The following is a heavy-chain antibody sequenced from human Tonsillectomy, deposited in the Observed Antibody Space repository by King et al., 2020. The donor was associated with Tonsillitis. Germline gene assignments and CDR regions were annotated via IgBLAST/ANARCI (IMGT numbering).Heavy chain of an antibody. V-gene: IGHV3-64*01. CDR2: ISSNGGST. Sequence: VQLVESGGGLVQPGGSLRLYCAASGFTFSTYAMHLVRQASGKGLEYVSAISSNGGSTYYANSVKGRFTISRDNSMNPLYLQMGSLRAEDMALYYCAREFRRGFDYWGQGTLVTVSS. J-gene: IGHJ4*02. CDR1: GFTFSTYA. CDR3: AREFRRGFDY.